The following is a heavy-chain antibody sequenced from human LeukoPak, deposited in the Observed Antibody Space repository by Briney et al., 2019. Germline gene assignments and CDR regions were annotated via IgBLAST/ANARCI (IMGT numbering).Heavy chain of an antibody. Sequence: ASVKVSCKASGYTFTSYGISWVRQAPGQGLEWIGWISAYNGNTNYAQRLQGRVTITTDTSTSTAYMELRSLRSDDTAVYYCARDLGGIIAAAEYYYYYYMDVWGKGTTVTISS. V-gene: IGHV1-18*01. J-gene: IGHJ6*03. CDR3: ARDLGGIIAAAEYYYYYYMDV. CDR2: ISAYNGNT. CDR1: GYTFTSYG. D-gene: IGHD6-13*01.